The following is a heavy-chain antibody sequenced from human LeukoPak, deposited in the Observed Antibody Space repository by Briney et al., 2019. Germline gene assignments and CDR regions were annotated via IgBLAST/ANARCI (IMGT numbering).Heavy chain of an antibody. CDR3: ARTTVVTPSSHAFDI. Sequence: SVKVSCKASAGTFSSYAISWVRQAPGQGLEWMGGIIPIFGTANYAQKFQGRVTITADESTSTAYMELSSLRSEDTAVYYCARTTVVTPSSHAFDIWGQGTMVTVSS. CDR2: IIPIFGTA. CDR1: AGTFSSYA. V-gene: IGHV1-69*13. D-gene: IGHD4-23*01. J-gene: IGHJ3*02.